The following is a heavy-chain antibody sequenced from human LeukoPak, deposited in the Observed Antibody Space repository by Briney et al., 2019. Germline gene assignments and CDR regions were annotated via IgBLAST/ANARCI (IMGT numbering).Heavy chain of an antibody. D-gene: IGHD3-10*01. Sequence: GASMKVSCKASGYTFTGYYMHWVRQAPGQGLEWMGWINPNSGGTIYAQKFQGRVTMTRDTSISTVYMELSRLRSDDTAVYYCARAPPITRGPFDPWGQGTLVTVSS. CDR3: ARAPPITRGPFDP. CDR1: GYTFTGYY. V-gene: IGHV1-2*02. CDR2: INPNSGGT. J-gene: IGHJ5*02.